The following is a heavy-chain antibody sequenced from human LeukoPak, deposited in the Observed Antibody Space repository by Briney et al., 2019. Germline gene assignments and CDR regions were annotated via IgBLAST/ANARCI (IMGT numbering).Heavy chain of an antibody. J-gene: IGHJ2*01. CDR2: IIPVFGTA. CDR1: GYTFTSYD. Sequence: GASVKVSCKASGYTFTSYDINWVRQAPGQGLEWMGGIIPVFGTANYAQKFQGRVTITADKSTSAAYMELSSLRSEDTAVYYCAGLSSPLNLRYWYFDLWGRGTLVTVSS. D-gene: IGHD3-10*01. V-gene: IGHV1-69*06. CDR3: AGLSSPLNLRYWYFDL.